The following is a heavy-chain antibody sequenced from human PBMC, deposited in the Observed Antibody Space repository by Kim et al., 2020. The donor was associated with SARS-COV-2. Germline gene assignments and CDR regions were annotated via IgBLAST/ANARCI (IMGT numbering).Heavy chain of an antibody. Sequence: GGSLRLSCAASGFTFSSYAMSWVRQAPGKGLEWVSAISGSGGSTYYADSVKGRFTISRDNSKNTLYLQMNSLRAEDTAVYYCAKDRPRIVGATGGDWFDPWGQGTLVTVSS. J-gene: IGHJ5*02. CDR1: GFTFSSYA. CDR2: ISGSGGST. D-gene: IGHD1-26*01. V-gene: IGHV3-23*01. CDR3: AKDRPRIVGATGGDWFDP.